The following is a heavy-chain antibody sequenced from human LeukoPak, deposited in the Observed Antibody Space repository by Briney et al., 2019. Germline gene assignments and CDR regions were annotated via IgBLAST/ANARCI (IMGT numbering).Heavy chain of an antibody. D-gene: IGHD1-1*01. Sequence: SETLSLTCTVSGGSISSSSYYWGWIRQPPGKGLEWIGSIYHSGSTYYNPSLKSRVTISVDTSKNQFSLKLSSVTAADTAVYYCATTTGGPYNWFDPWGQGTLVTVSS. CDR1: GGSISSSSYY. V-gene: IGHV4-39*01. CDR3: ATTTGGPYNWFDP. J-gene: IGHJ5*02. CDR2: IYHSGST.